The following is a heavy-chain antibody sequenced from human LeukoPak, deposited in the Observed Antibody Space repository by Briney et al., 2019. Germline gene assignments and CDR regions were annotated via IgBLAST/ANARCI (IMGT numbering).Heavy chain of an antibody. CDR1: GFTFSSYE. V-gene: IGHV3-48*03. J-gene: IGHJ4*02. CDR2: ISSSGSTI. CDR3: AKSSPPPLRY. Sequence: GGSLRLSCAASGFTFSSYEMNWVRQAPGKGLEWVSYISSSGSTIYYADSVKGRFTISRDNAKNSLYLQMNSLRAEDTAVYYCAKSSPPPLRYWGQGTLVAVSS.